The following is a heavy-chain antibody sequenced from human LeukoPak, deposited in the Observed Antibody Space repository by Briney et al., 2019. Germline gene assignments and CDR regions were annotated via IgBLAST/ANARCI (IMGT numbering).Heavy chain of an antibody. D-gene: IGHD5-12*01. CDR1: GFTFSSYS. J-gene: IGHJ4*02. CDR3: ARGPSGYHNT. Sequence: GGSLRLSCAASGFTFSSYSMNWVRQAPGKGLEWVSSISSSGSYIYYADSVKGRFTISRDNAKNSLYLQMNSLRAEDTAVYYCARGPSGYHNTGGQGTLVTVSS. V-gene: IGHV3-21*01. CDR2: ISSSGSYI.